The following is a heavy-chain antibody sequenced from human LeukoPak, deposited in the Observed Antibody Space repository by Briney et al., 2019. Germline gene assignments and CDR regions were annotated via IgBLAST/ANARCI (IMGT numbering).Heavy chain of an antibody. D-gene: IGHD4-17*01. V-gene: IGHV3-48*02. CDR1: GFTFSSYS. J-gene: IGHJ3*02. CDR3: ARVRAVTTFRDAFDI. Sequence: PGGSLRLSCAASGFTFSSYSMNWVRQAPGKGLEWVSYISSSSSTIYYADSVKGRFTISRDNAKNSLYLQMNSLTDEDTAVYYCARVRAVTTFRDAFDIWGQGTVVTVSS. CDR2: ISSSSSTI.